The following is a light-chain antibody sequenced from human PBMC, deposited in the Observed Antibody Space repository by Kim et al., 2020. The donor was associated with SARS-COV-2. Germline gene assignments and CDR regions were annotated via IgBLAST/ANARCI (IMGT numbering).Light chain of an antibody. V-gene: IGKV1-39*01. CDR2: AAS. CDR3: QQSYSTPYT. J-gene: IGKJ2*01. Sequence: SASVGDRVTITCRASQSISSYLNWYQQKPGRAPKLLIYAASSLQSGVPSMFSGSGSGTDFTLTISSLQPEDFATYYCQQSYSTPYTFGQETKLEI. CDR1: QSISSY.